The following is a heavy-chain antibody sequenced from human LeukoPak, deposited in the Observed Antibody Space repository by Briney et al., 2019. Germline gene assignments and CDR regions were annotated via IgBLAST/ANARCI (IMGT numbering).Heavy chain of an antibody. J-gene: IGHJ4*02. CDR3: ARGYEWEPRLLDY. V-gene: IGHV1-46*01. D-gene: IGHD1-26*01. CDR2: INPNGSTT. CDR1: GYTFTNYY. Sequence: GASVKVSCKASGYTFTNYYIHWVRQAPGQGLEWMGVINPNGSTTSCAQKFQARVTMTRDTSTSTVYMELTSLTSEDTSMYYCARGYEWEPRLLDYWGQGTLVTVSS.